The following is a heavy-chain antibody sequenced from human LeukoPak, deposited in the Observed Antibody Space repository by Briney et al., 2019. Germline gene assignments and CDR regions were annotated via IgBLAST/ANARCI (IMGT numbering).Heavy chain of an antibody. D-gene: IGHD3-9*01. J-gene: IGHJ4*02. CDR2: IYYSGST. V-gene: IGHV4-39*01. CDR1: GGSISSSSYY. Sequence: ASETLSLTCTVSGGSISSSSYYWGWIRQPPGKGLEWIGSIYYSGSTYYNPSLKSRVTISVDTSKNQFSLKLSSVAAADTAVYYCARLRYFDWLLPGYYFDYWGQGTLVTVSS. CDR3: ARLRYFDWLLPGYYFDY.